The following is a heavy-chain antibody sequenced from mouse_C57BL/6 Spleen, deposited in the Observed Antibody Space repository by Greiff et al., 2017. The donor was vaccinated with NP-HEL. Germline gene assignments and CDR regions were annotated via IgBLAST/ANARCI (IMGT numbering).Heavy chain of an antibody. V-gene: IGHV1-59*01. CDR3: ARDGSSYRDY. J-gene: IGHJ2*01. D-gene: IGHD1-1*01. CDR1: GYTFTSYW. Sequence: QVQLQQPGAELVRPGTSVKLSCKASGYTFTSYWMHWVKQRPGQGLEWIGVIDPSDSYTNYNQKFKGKATLTVDTSSSTAYMQLSSLTSEDSAVYYCARDGSSYRDYWGQGTTLPVSS. CDR2: IDPSDSYT.